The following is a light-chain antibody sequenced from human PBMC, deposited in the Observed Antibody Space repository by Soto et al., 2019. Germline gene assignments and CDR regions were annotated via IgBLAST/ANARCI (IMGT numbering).Light chain of an antibody. CDR2: GSS. V-gene: IGKV3-20*01. CDR3: KQYGISPPYF. Sequence: EVVLTQSPGTLSLSPGERATLSCRASQSVSNNYFAWYQQKPGQAPRLLIFGSSDRATGIPDRFSGSGSGTDFTLTISRLEHKFFPVYYCKQYGISPPYFFGRGTKWEIK. J-gene: IGKJ2*01. CDR1: QSVSNNY.